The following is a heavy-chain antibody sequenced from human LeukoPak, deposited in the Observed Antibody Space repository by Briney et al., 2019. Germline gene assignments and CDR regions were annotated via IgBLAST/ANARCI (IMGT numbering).Heavy chain of an antibody. D-gene: IGHD3-22*01. CDR1: GGSLFSSSYY. J-gene: IGHJ4*02. Sequence: SETLSLTCTVSGGSLFSSSYYWGWIRQPPGKGLEWIGSIYYSGSTYYNPSLKSRVTISVDTPKNQFSLKLTSVTAADTAVYYCARGPGYYDISGYLLYFDYWGQGTLVTVSS. CDR2: IYYSGST. CDR3: ARGPGYYDISGYLLYFDY. V-gene: IGHV4-39*07.